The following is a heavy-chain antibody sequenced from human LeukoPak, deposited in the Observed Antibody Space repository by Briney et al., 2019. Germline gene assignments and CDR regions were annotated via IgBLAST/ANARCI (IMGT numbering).Heavy chain of an antibody. V-gene: IGHV2-5*01. CDR3: AHVLRYFDWLVFDY. CDR2: IYWHDDK. CDR1: GFSLSTSGVG. Sequence: SGPTLVNPTQTLTLTCTFSGFSLSTSGVGVGWIRQPPGKALGWLALIYWHDDKRYSPSLKSRLTITKDTSKSQVVLTMTNMDPVDTATYYCAHVLRYFDWLVFDYWGQGTLVTVSS. J-gene: IGHJ4*02. D-gene: IGHD3-9*01.